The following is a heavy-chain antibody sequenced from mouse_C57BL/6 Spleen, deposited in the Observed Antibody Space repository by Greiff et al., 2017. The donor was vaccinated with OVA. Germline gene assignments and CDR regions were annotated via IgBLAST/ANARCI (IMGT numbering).Heavy chain of an antibody. J-gene: IGHJ3*01. CDR1: GYTFTDYY. Sequence: EVQLQQSGPELVKPGASVKISCKASGYTFTDYYMNWVKQSHGKSLEWIGDINPNNGGTSYNQKFKGKATLTVDKSSSTAYMELRSLTSEDSAVYYCAREDGYEGFAYWGQGTLVTVSA. CDR2: INPNNGGT. D-gene: IGHD2-2*01. CDR3: AREDGYEGFAY. V-gene: IGHV1-26*01.